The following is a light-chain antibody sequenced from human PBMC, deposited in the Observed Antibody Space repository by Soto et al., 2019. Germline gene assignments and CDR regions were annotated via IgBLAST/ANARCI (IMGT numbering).Light chain of an antibody. CDR2: KAS. J-gene: IGKJ2*01. CDR1: QSLSSW. CDR3: QQYKSYSDT. V-gene: IGKV1-5*03. Sequence: DIPMTQSPSTLSASVGDRVTITCRASQSLSSWLAWYQQKPGKAPKLLIYKASSLESGVPSRFSGSGSGTEFTLTISSLQPDDFATYYCQQYKSYSDTFGQGTKLETK.